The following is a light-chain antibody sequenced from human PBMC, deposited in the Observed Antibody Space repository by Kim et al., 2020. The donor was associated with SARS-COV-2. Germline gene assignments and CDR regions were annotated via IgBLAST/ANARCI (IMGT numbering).Light chain of an antibody. J-gene: IGKJ3*01. CDR1: QTISSSY. CDR3: QQYGISPR. CDR2: GAS. Sequence: LSHGETATPSYKTTQTISSSYLAWYQQKPGQAPRLLIYGASSRAAGVPDRFSGSGSGTDFTLTINRLEPEDFAVYYCQQYGISPRFGPGTKVDIK. V-gene: IGKV3-20*01.